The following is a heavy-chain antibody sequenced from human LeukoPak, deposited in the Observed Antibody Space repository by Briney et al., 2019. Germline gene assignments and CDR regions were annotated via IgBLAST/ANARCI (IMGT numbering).Heavy chain of an antibody. Sequence: GGSLRLSCTASGFTLSSYAMSWVRQAPGKGLEWVSTIGGSGGSTYYADSVKGRFAISTDNSKNRLYLQMNSLRAEDTALYYCAKSSEDKFDFWSGSYTTYYYYYMDVWGKGATVTVS. CDR3: AKSSEDKFDFWSGSYTTYYYYYMDV. CDR2: IGGSGGST. J-gene: IGHJ6*03. CDR1: GFTLSSYA. D-gene: IGHD3-3*01. V-gene: IGHV3-23*01.